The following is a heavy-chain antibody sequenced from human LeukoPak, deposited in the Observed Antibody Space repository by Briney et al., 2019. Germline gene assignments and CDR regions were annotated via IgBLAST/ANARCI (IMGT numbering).Heavy chain of an antibody. J-gene: IGHJ4*02. V-gene: IGHV4-31*03. CDR2: IYYSGST. CDR3: ARVVDYYDSSGYYFGS. CDR1: GGSISSGGYY. Sequence: SETLSLTCTVSGGSISSGGYYWSWIRQHPGKGLEWIGYIYYSGSTYYNPSLKSRVTISVDTSKNQFSLKLSSVTAADTAVYYCARVVDYYDSSGYYFGSWGQGTLVTVSS. D-gene: IGHD3-22*01.